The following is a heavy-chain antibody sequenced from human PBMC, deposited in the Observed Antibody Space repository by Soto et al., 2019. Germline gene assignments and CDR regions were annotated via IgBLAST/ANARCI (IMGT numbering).Heavy chain of an antibody. D-gene: IGHD3-22*01. J-gene: IGHJ4*02. CDR2: TSPDGGIK. V-gene: IGHV3-30-3*01. Sequence: GGSLRLSCAASGFTFSTNVIHWVRQAPGKGLEWVAVTSPDGGIKGYADSVKGRFTISRDNAKSTLFLQMDSLRPEDTAIYYCAKDMIPGAPDYFDRWGQGTLVTVSS. CDR3: AKDMIPGAPDYFDR. CDR1: GFTFSTNV.